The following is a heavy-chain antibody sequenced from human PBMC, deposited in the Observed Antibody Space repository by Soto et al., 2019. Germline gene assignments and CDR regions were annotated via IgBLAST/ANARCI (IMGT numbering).Heavy chain of an antibody. CDR1: GGSVSSNSYY. CDR3: ARESGSYQYYFDY. CDR2: IYYSGST. J-gene: IGHJ4*02. D-gene: IGHD1-26*01. Sequence: SETLSLTCTVSGGSVSSNSYYWNWIRQPPGKGLEWIGYIYYSGSTNYNPSLKSRVTISVDTSKNQFSLKLSSVTAADTAVYYCARESGSYQYYFDYWGQGTLVTVSS. V-gene: IGHV4-61*01.